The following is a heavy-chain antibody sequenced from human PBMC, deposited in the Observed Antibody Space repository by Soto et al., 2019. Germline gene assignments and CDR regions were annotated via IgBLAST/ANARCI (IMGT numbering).Heavy chain of an antibody. V-gene: IGHV1-69*13. D-gene: IGHD2-15*01. CDR2: IIPIFGPA. Sequence: SVKVFCKASGVTFRSSGISWVRQAPGQGLEYMGGIIPIFGPANYAQMFQGRVTITADESTSTAYMELNSLRSEDTAVYYCATSHCSGGTCFPRRNYFDYWGQGTLVTVSS. CDR1: GVTFRSSG. J-gene: IGHJ4*02. CDR3: ATSHCSGGTCFPRRNYFDY.